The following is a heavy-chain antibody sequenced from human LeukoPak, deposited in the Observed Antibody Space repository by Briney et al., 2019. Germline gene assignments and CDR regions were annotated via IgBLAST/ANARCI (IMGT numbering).Heavy chain of an antibody. CDR1: GVTFSSDW. CDR3: ATERGGWIDP. Sequence: GGSLRLSCAASGVTFSSDWMHWGRQAPAKGLVLVSHLSTYGSFTTYADCVKGRFTISRDNAKNTLYLPMNSLGVDETAVYYCATERGGWIDPWGQGTLVTVSS. J-gene: IGHJ5*02. V-gene: IGHV3-74*01. CDR2: LSTYGSFT. D-gene: IGHD2-15*01.